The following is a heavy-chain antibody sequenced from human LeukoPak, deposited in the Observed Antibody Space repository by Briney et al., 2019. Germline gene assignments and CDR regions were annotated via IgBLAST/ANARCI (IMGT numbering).Heavy chain of an antibody. J-gene: IGHJ3*02. V-gene: IGHV3-23*01. CDR1: GFTFSSYA. CDR3: AKRSEQQWLADAFDI. D-gene: IGHD6-19*01. CDR2: INGSGGST. Sequence: GGSLRLSCAASGFTFSSYAMSGVPQAPGKGREGVPAINGSGGSTYYADSVKGRFTISRDNSKNTLYLQMNSLRAEDTAVYYCAKRSEQQWLADAFDIWGQGTMVTVSS.